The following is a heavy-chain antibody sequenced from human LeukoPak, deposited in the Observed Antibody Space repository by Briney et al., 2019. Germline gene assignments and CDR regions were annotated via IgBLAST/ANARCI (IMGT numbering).Heavy chain of an antibody. CDR2: IIPNSGGT. CDR1: GYTFTGYY. D-gene: IGHD3-22*01. J-gene: IGHJ4*02. V-gene: IGHV1-2*06. CDR3: ARGDYDTSGYKFDY. Sequence: GESLKISCKASGYTFTGYYMRCVRQAPGQGLEWMGRIIPNSGGTNSGQKFQGRLTMTRDTSISTAYMELSRLSSDDTAVYYCARGDYDTSGYKFDYWGQGTLVTVSS.